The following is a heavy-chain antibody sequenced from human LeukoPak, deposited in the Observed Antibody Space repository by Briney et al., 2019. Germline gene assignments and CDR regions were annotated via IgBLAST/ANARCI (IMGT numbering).Heavy chain of an antibody. Sequence: ASVKVSCKVSGYTFTSYGISWVRQAPGQGLEWMGWISAYNGNTNYAQKLQGRVTMTTDTSTSTAYMELRSLRSDDTAVYYCARTSYVRGSYRSDDAFDIWGQGTMVTVSS. D-gene: IGHD3-16*02. CDR2: ISAYNGNT. CDR3: ARTSYVRGSYRSDDAFDI. V-gene: IGHV1-18*01. J-gene: IGHJ3*02. CDR1: GYTFTSYG.